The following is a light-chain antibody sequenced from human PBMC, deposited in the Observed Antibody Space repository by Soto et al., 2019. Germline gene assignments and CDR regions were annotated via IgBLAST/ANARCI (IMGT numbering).Light chain of an antibody. CDR1: SSDVGGYNY. V-gene: IGLV2-14*01. CDR2: DVS. Sequence: QSALTQPASVSGSPGQSITISCTGTSSDVGGYNYVSWYQQHPGKAPKLMIYDVSNRPSGVSNRFSGSKSGNTASLTISGLQAENEANYYCSSYTSSSPLLNVFGTGPSSPS. CDR3: SSYTSSSPLLNV. J-gene: IGLJ1*01.